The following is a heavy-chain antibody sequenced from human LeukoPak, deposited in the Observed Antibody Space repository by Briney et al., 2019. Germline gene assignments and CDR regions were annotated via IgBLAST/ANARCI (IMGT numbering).Heavy chain of an antibody. D-gene: IGHD3-3*01. CDR2: IYYSGST. CDR3: ASGYYDFWSGYPNWFDP. V-gene: IGHV4-39*01. J-gene: IGHJ5*02. Sequence: NPSETLSLTCTVSGGSISSSSYYWGWIRQPPGKGLEWIVSIYYSGSTYYNPSLKSRVTISVDTSKNQFSLKLSSVTAADTAVYYCASGYYDFWSGYPNWFDPWGQGTLVTVSS. CDR1: GGSISSSSYY.